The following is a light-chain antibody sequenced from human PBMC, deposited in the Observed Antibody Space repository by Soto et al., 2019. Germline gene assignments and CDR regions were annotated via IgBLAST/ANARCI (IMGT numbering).Light chain of an antibody. Sequence: LAQPASVSGSPGQSITISCAGTSSDIGGYNYVSWYQQHPGKAPKVMIYEVSNRPSGVSNRFSGSKSGNTASLTISGLQAEDEADYYCSSYTSSSTLYVFGSGTRSPS. V-gene: IGLV2-14*01. CDR1: SSDIGGYNY. CDR3: SSYTSSSTLYV. CDR2: EVS. J-gene: IGLJ1*01.